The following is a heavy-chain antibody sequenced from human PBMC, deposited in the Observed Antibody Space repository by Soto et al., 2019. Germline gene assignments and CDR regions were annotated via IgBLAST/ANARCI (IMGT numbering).Heavy chain of an antibody. V-gene: IGHV3-74*01. CDR2: INSDGSST. CDR1: GFTFSSYC. CDR3: ARSLYSSGWYRIDYYYGMDV. D-gene: IGHD6-19*01. J-gene: IGHJ6*02. Sequence: GRSRRLSCAASGFTFSSYCMHWVRQAPGKGLVWVSRINSDGSSTSYADSVKGRFTISRDNAKNTLYLQMNSLRAEDTAVYYCARSLYSSGWYRIDYYYGMDVWGQGTTVTVSS.